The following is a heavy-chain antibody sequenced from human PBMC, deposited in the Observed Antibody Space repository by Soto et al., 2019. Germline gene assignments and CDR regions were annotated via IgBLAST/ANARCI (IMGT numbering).Heavy chain of an antibody. V-gene: IGHV3-21*01. CDR1: GFTFSSYS. CDR2: ISSSSSYI. CDR3: ARDQATRVYYYGMDV. Sequence: GGSLRLSCAASGFTFSSYSMNWVRQAPGKGLEWVSSISSSSSYIYYADSVKGRFTISRDNAKNSLYLQMNSLRDEDTAVYYCARDQATRVYYYGMDVWGQGTTVTVSS. D-gene: IGHD4-17*01. J-gene: IGHJ6*02.